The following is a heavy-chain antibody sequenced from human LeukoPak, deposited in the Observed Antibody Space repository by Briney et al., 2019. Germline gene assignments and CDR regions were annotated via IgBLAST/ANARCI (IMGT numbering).Heavy chain of an antibody. Sequence: EASVKVSCKASGYTFTSYGINWVRQAPGQGLEWMGWISAYNGNTNYAQKFQGRVTMTTDTSTSTAYMELRSLRSDDTAVYYCARDPAHIVVVPAAIGWFDPWGQGTLVTVSS. CDR1: GYTFTSYG. J-gene: IGHJ5*02. V-gene: IGHV1-18*01. D-gene: IGHD2-2*02. CDR3: ARDPAHIVVVPAAIGWFDP. CDR2: ISAYNGNT.